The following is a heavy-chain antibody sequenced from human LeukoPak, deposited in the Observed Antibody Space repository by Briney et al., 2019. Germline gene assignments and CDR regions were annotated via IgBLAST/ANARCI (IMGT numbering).Heavy chain of an antibody. CDR2: INHSGST. Sequence: SETLSLTCAVYGGSFSGYYWSWIRQPPGKGLEWIGEINHSGSTNYNPSLKSRVTISVDTSKNQFSLKLSSVTAADTAVYYCARHQGTQEYYYDSSGSYYFDYWGQGTLVTVSS. CDR3: ARHQGTQEYYYDSSGSYYFDY. V-gene: IGHV4-34*01. CDR1: GGSFSGYY. J-gene: IGHJ4*02. D-gene: IGHD3-22*01.